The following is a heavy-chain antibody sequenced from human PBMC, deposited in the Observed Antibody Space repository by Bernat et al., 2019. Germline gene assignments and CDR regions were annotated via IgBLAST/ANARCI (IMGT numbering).Heavy chain of an antibody. Sequence: QVRLVQSGTEVKKPGASVKVSCKASGDNFLNYKIHWVRQAPGQRLEWMGWIRAANGQTIYSARFQDRVTITRDTSASAAYLEVRSLTPEDTAVYYGPREGYLWGQGTTVTV. V-gene: IGHV1-3*01. CDR1: GDNFLNYK. D-gene: IGHD6-13*01. CDR2: IRAANGQT. CDR3: PREGYL. J-gene: IGHJ3*01.